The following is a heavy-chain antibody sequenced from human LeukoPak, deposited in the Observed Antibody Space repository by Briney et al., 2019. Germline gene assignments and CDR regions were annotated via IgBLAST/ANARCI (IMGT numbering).Heavy chain of an antibody. D-gene: IGHD6-6*01. J-gene: IGHJ5*02. CDR2: IYYSGST. Sequence: SETLSLTCTVSGGSISSGGYYWSWIRQHPGRGLEWIGYIYYSGSTYYNPSLKSRVTISVDTSKNQFSLKLSSVTAADTAVYYCASFYSSSSRGLQRGKTRFHPWGQGTLVTVSS. CDR3: ASFYSSSSRGLQRGKTRFHP. V-gene: IGHV4-31*03. CDR1: GGSISSGGYY.